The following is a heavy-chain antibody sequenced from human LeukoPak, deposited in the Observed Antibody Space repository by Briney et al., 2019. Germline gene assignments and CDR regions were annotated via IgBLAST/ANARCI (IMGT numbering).Heavy chain of an antibody. CDR2: IHYSGTT. Sequence: SETLSLTCTVSGVSISSYYWSWIRQPPGQGLVWIGYIHYSGTTNYNPSLKGRVTISVDTSKNQFSLKLTSVTAADTAVYYCARETGELPYYSDYWGRGTLVTVSS. CDR3: ARETGELPYYSDY. J-gene: IGHJ4*02. V-gene: IGHV4-59*01. D-gene: IGHD3-10*01. CDR1: GVSISSYY.